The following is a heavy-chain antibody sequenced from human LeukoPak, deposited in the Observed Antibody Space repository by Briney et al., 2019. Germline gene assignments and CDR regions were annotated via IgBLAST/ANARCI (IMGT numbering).Heavy chain of an antibody. V-gene: IGHV1-18*01. Sequence: ASVKVSCKASGYTFTSYGISWVRQAPGQGLEWMGWISAYNGNTNYAQKLQGRVTMTTDTSTSTDYMELRSLRSDDTAVYYCARDKGGNPYYFDYWGQGTLVTVSS. D-gene: IGHD4-23*01. CDR2: ISAYNGNT. CDR3: ARDKGGNPYYFDY. CDR1: GYTFTSYG. J-gene: IGHJ4*02.